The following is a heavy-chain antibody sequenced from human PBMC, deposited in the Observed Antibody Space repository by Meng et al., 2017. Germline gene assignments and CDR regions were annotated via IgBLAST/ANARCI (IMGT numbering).Heavy chain of an antibody. Sequence: SETLSLTCTVSGGSISSSSYYWGWIRQPPGKGLEWIGSIYYSGSTYYNPSLKSRVTISVDTSKNQFSLKLSSVTAADTALYYCARDLVAGTGVPAFDIWGQGTMVTVSS. V-gene: IGHV4-39*07. CDR1: GGSISSSSYY. CDR2: IYYSGST. J-gene: IGHJ3*02. D-gene: IGHD6-19*01. CDR3: ARDLVAGTGVPAFDI.